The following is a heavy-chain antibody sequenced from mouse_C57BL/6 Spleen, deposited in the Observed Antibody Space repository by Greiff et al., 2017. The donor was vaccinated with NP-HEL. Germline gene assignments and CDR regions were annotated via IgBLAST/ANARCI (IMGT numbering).Heavy chain of an antibody. CDR3: ARHDGYYYWYFDV. Sequence: VQLQQSGPGLVAPSQSLSITCTVSGFSLTSYGVHWVRQPPGKGLEWLVVIWSDGSTTYNSALKSRLSISKDNSKSQVFLKMNSLQTDDTAMYYCARHDGYYYWYFDVWGTGTTVTVSS. J-gene: IGHJ1*03. CDR1: GFSLTSYG. V-gene: IGHV2-6-1*01. D-gene: IGHD2-3*01. CDR2: IWSDGST.